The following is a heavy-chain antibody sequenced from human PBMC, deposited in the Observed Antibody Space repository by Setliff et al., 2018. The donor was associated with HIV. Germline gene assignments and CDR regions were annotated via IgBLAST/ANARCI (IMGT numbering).Heavy chain of an antibody. V-gene: IGHV3-20*04. Sequence: GGSLRLSCAASGFTFDDYGMSWVRQAPGKGLEWVSGINWNGGSTGYADSVKGRFTISRDNRNKFLYLQMNSLSAEDTALYYCARGQTMYGVVIYDAFNVWGHGTMVTVSS. CDR1: GFTFDDYG. D-gene: IGHD3-3*01. CDR3: ARGQTMYGVVIYDAFNV. J-gene: IGHJ3*01. CDR2: INWNGGST.